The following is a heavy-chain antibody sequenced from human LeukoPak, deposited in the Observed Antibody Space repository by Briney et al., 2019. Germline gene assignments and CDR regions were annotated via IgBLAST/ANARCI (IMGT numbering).Heavy chain of an antibody. V-gene: IGHV1-18*01. J-gene: IGHJ4*02. CDR1: GYSFTTYG. CDR2: ISAFNGNT. Sequence: AAVKVSCKASGYSFTTYGITWVRQAPGQGLEWMGWISAFNGNTNYAQKLQGRVTMTTDTATSTAYMELRSLRSDDAAVYYCARDFCSSTSCYFDSWGQGTLVTVSS. D-gene: IGHD2-2*01. CDR3: ARDFCSSTSCYFDS.